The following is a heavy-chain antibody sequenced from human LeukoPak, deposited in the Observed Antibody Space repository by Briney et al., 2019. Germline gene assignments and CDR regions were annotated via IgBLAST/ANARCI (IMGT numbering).Heavy chain of an antibody. Sequence: SETLSLTCTVSGGSISSYYWSWIRQPPGKGLEWIGYIYYSGSTNYNPSLKSRVTISVDTSKNQFSLKLSSVTAADTAVYYCXXXRLRAFDIWGQGTMVTVSS. CDR3: XXXRLRAFDI. J-gene: IGHJ3*02. V-gene: IGHV4-59*01. CDR2: IYYSGST. CDR1: GGSISSYY.